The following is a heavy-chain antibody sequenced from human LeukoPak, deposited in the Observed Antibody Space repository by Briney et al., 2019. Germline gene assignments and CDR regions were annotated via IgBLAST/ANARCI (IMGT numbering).Heavy chain of an antibody. D-gene: IGHD3-22*01. Sequence: GGSLRLSCAASGFTFSSYSMNWVRQAPGKGLEWVSYISSSSSTIYYADSVKGRFTISRDNAKNSLYLQMNSLRAEDTAVYYCARDNYYDSSGYYPDYWGQGTLVTVSS. CDR1: GFTFSSYS. V-gene: IGHV3-48*01. J-gene: IGHJ4*02. CDR3: ARDNYYDSSGYYPDY. CDR2: ISSSSSTI.